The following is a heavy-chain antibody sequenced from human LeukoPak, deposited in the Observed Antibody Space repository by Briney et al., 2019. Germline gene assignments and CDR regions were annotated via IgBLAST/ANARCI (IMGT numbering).Heavy chain of an antibody. D-gene: IGHD1-14*01. J-gene: IGHJ5*02. Sequence: PGGSLRLSCAASRFTFGDFSDYYLSWIRQTPGKGLEWLSYISNSGDTIYYADSVKGRFTISRDNAKKSLFLQMDGLRVEDTAVYYCVITAGRAGATDHWGQGALVTVSS. V-gene: IGHV3-11*04. CDR1: RFTFGDFSDYY. CDR2: ISNSGDTI. CDR3: VITAGRAGATDH.